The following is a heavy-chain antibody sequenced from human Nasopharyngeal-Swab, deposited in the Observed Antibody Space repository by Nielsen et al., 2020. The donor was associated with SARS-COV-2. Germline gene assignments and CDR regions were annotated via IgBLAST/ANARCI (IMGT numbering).Heavy chain of an antibody. CDR3: ARGGDGGLAHFDY. CDR2: IYNSGRT. CDR1: GGSISNYY. Sequence: GSLRLSCTVSGGSISNYYWSWIRQPPGKRLEWIGYIYNSGRTTDYNPSLKSRVTISLDTSMNQFSLKLSSVTAADTAVYYCARGGDGGLAHFDYWGQGNLVTVSS. D-gene: IGHD2-21*01. V-gene: IGHV4-59*01. J-gene: IGHJ4*02.